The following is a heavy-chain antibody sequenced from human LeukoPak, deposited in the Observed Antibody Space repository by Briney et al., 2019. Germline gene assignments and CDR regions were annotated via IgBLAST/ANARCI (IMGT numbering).Heavy chain of an antibody. CDR3: AKSNGCGLIDI. J-gene: IGHJ3*02. CDR1: GGSISSSSYY. V-gene: IGHV4-39*07. D-gene: IGHD2-21*01. CDR2: IFYSGST. Sequence: PSETLSLTCTVSGGSISSSSYYWGWIRQPPGKGLEWIGNIFYSGSTYYGPSLKSRLTISLDTSRNQFSLKLNSVTAADTAVYYCAKSNGCGLIDIWGQGTMVTVSS.